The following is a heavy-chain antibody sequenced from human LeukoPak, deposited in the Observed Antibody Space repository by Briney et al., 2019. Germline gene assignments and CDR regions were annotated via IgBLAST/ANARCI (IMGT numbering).Heavy chain of an antibody. Sequence: GESLKISCKGSGYRFSTYWIAWLRQMPGKGLEYMGVIYPDDSDTIYSPSFQGQVTISVDRSINTAYLLWSSLNVSDTAVYYCARLLTTYFDFWGQGALVTVS. D-gene: IGHD4/OR15-4a*01. CDR2: IYPDDSDT. CDR3: ARLLTTYFDF. CDR1: GYRFSTYW. V-gene: IGHV5-51*01. J-gene: IGHJ4*02.